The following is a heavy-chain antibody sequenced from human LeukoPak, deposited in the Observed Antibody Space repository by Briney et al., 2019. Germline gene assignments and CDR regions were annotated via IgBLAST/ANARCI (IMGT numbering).Heavy chain of an antibody. CDR2: IHYSGRT. V-gene: IGHV4-59*08. D-gene: IGHD3-9*01. CDR3: ASQTALPYFDLLLGDGPGYFDY. Sequence: SETLSLTCTVSGASISSYYWSWIRQPPGKGLEWITYIHYSGRTHYNPSLKSRVTISVDTSKNQFSLKLSSVTAADTAVYYCASQTALPYFDLLLGDGPGYFDYWGQGTLVTVSS. CDR1: GASISSYY. J-gene: IGHJ4*02.